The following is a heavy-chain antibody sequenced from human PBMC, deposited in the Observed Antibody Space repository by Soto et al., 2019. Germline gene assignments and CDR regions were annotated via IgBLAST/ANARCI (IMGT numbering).Heavy chain of an antibody. V-gene: IGHV4-4*02. J-gene: IGHJ4*02. CDR2: MYHSGTT. CDR3: ARASASSMLRGVIIN. CDR1: GGSIASDNW. Sequence: QVQLQESGPGLVRPSGTLSLTCTFSGGSIASDNWWTWVRQPPGRGLEWIGEMYHSGTTNYSPSLQSRGTILIAASKNQFSLKLTSVTAADTARYYCARASASSMLRGVIINWGQGTLVTVSS. D-gene: IGHD3-10*01.